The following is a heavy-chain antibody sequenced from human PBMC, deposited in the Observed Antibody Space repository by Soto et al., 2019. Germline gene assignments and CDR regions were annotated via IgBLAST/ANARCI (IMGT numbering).Heavy chain of an antibody. CDR2: ITIRTGNV. J-gene: IGHJ4*01. CDR3: VRDRDLYRDMFHADL. D-gene: IGHD3-10*02. V-gene: IGHV3-48*02. Sequence: GGSLRLSCEASGFTISECSMNWVRPAPGKGLEWLAYITIRTGNVLYADSVRGRFTISADNAENSVILQMNSLRDEDSAVYFCVRDRDLYRDMFHADLWGQGTLVTSPQ. CDR1: GFTISECS.